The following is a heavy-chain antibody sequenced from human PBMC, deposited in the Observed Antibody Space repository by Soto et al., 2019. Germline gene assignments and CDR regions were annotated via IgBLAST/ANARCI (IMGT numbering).Heavy chain of an antibody. V-gene: IGHV3-33*01. J-gene: IGHJ4*02. CDR1: GFTLSDYG. CDR2: IWHDGGEK. D-gene: IGHD3-22*01. Sequence: QVQLVESGGGVVQPGRSLRLYCTASGFTLSDYGMHWVRQAPGKGLEWVAVIWHDGGEKYYADSVTGRFTISRDNSKNTVHLQIDSLGTEATALYYCARDPGRDSPIDYWGQGTLVTVSS. CDR3: ARDPGRDSPIDY.